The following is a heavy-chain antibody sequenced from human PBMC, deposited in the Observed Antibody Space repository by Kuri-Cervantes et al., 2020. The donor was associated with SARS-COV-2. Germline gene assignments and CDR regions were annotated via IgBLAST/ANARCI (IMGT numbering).Heavy chain of an antibody. Sequence: GESLKISCAASGFTFDDYAMHWVRQAPGKGLEWVSLISGDGGSTYYADSVKGRFTISRDNSKNSLYLQMNSLRTEDTALYYCAKDWGYYDSSGYLMDVWGQGTTVTVSS. V-gene: IGHV3-43*02. CDR2: ISGDGGST. CDR1: GFTFDDYA. J-gene: IGHJ6*02. D-gene: IGHD3-22*01. CDR3: AKDWGYYDSSGYLMDV.